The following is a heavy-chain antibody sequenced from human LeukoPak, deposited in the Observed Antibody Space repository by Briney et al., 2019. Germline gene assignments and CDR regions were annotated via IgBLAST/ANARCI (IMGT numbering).Heavy chain of an antibody. D-gene: IGHD5-18*01. CDR3: ITEGSTCGFHSLDT. Sequence: PGGSLRLSCTASGFIFSKAWMSWVRQAPGKGLEWVGRIKAKSEGGTTDYAAPVKGRFAISRDDSSNTLYLQMNSLRMDDTALYYCITEGSTCGFHSLDTWGQGTTVTISS. CDR2: IKAKSEGGTT. V-gene: IGHV3-15*01. CDR1: GFIFSKAW. J-gene: IGHJ3*02.